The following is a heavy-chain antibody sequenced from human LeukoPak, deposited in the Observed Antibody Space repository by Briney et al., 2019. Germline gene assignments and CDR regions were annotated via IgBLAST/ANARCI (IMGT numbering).Heavy chain of an antibody. CDR3: ARFGVDYDMDV. D-gene: IGHD3-16*01. J-gene: IGHJ6*02. V-gene: IGHV4-59*11. CDR2: IHYTGKP. Sequence: PSETLSLTCSVSGGSICGHYWTWIRQPPGKGLEWIGQIHYTGKPDYNPSLKSRITISVDTSENQVSLQVSSVTAADSAIYYCARFGVDYDMDVWGHGTTVTVFS. CDR1: GGSICGHY.